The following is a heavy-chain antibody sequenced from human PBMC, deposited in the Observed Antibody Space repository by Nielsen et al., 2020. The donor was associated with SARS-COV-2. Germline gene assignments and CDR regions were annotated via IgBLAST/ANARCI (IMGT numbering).Heavy chain of an antibody. CDR3: ARDGGIITIFGKQPYYFDY. V-gene: IGHV1-69*05. Sequence: WVRQAPGQGLEWMGGIIPIFGTANYAQKFQGRVTMTRDTSTSTVYMELSSLRSEDTAVYYCARDGGIITIFGKQPYYFDYWGQGTLVTVSS. D-gene: IGHD3-3*01. CDR2: IIPIFGTA. J-gene: IGHJ4*02.